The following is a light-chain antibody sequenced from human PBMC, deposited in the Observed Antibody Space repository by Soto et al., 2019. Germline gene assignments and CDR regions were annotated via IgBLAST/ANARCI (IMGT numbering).Light chain of an antibody. CDR1: QRVIRN. CDR3: HQYSNGPTST. J-gene: IGKJ5*01. CDR2: NAX. V-gene: IGKV3D-15*01. Sequence: EIELTQSPGTLPVSPVERETLTCSAXQRVIRNFAWYRQKVGQDTRIXRXNAXTRATGVPARFSGSGFGTEFTLTISGLQSEDFATYFCHQYSNGPTSTFGQGTRLEIK.